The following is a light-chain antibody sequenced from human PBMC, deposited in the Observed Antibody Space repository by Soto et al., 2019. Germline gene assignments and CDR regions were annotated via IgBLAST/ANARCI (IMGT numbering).Light chain of an antibody. J-gene: IGLJ1*01. CDR1: SSNIGAGYD. Sequence: QSVLTQPPSVSGAPGQRGTISCTGSSSNIGAGYDVHWYQQLPGTAPKLLIYGNSNRPSGVPDRFSGSKSGTSASLAITGLQAEDEADYYCQSYDSSLSGDVFGTGNKVTVL. V-gene: IGLV1-40*01. CDR3: QSYDSSLSGDV. CDR2: GNS.